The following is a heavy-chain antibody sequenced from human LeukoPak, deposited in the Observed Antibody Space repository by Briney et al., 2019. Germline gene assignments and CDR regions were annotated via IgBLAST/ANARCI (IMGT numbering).Heavy chain of an antibody. CDR1: GFTFSTYE. CDR3: ARDGRAGVVGAFRLFDY. D-gene: IGHD2-15*01. V-gene: IGHV3-48*03. Sequence: GGSLRLSCAVSGFTFSTYEMNWFRQVPGKGLEWVSYISSSGDNKQYTSSVEGRFTISRDNAKNSLHLEMDSLGVEDTAIYYCARDGRAGVVGAFRLFDYWGHGTLVSVSS. J-gene: IGHJ4*01. CDR2: ISSSGDNK.